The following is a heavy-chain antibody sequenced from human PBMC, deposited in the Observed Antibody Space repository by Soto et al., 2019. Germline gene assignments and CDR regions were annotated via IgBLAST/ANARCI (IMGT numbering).Heavy chain of an antibody. CDR2: IIPILGIA. Sequence: SVKVSCKPSACTFSTYTISWVLQAPGQGLEWMGSIIPILGIANYAQKVQGRVTITADKSTSTAYMELSSLRSEDTAVHYCGRDLHYHVLTGLQHLCYYGMDVWGQGSPVT. D-gene: IGHD3-9*01. J-gene: IGHJ6*02. CDR3: GRDLHYHVLTGLQHLCYYGMDV. CDR1: ACTFSTYT. V-gene: IGHV1-69*04.